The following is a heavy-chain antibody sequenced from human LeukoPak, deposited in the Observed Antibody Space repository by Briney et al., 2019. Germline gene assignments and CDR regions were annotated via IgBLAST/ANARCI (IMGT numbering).Heavy chain of an antibody. D-gene: IGHD2-21*02. V-gene: IGHV3-72*01. CDR2: SRNKANSYTT. CDR3: ARGVTPSWFDP. CDR1: GFTFSDHY. Sequence: GGSLRLSCAASGFTFSDHYMDWVRQAPGKGLEWVGRSRNKANSYTTEYAASVKGRFTISRDESKNSLFLEMNSLKTEDTAVYYCARGVTPSWFDPWGQGTLVTVSS. J-gene: IGHJ5*02.